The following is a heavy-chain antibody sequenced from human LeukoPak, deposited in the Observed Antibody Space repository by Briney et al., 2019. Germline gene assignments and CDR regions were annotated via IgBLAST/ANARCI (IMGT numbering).Heavy chain of an antibody. V-gene: IGHV3-21*01. D-gene: IGHD2-2*02. J-gene: IGHJ4*02. CDR1: GLTFSSYA. Sequence: PGGSLRLSCAASGLTFSSYAMSWVRQAPGKGLEWVSSISSSSSYIYYADSVKGRFTISRDNAKNSLYLQMNSLRAEDTAVYYCANSPDCSNTRCYNYWGQGTLVTVSS. CDR2: ISSSSSYI. CDR3: ANSPDCSNTRCYNY.